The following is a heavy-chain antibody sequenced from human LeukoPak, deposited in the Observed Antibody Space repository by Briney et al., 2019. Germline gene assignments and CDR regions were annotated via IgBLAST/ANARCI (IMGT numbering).Heavy chain of an antibody. CDR1: GGSISSYY. CDR2: IYYSGST. J-gene: IGHJ3*02. V-gene: IGHV4-59*12. Sequence: TSETLSLTCTVSGGSISSYYWSWIRQPPGKGLEWIGYIYYSGSTNCNPSLKSRVTISVDTSKNQFSLKLSSVTAADTAVYYCARLGSSWYRGRDAFDIWGQGTMVTVSS. CDR3: ARLGSSWYRGRDAFDI. D-gene: IGHD6-13*01.